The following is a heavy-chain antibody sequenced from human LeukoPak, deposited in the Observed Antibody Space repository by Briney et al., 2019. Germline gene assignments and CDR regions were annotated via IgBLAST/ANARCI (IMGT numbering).Heavy chain of an antibody. V-gene: IGHV1-2*02. CDR3: ARDRTRTGYSSGWYHDY. CDR2: INPNSGGT. J-gene: IGHJ4*02. CDR1: GYTFTGYY. Sequence: GASVKVSCKASGYTFTGYYMHWVRQAPGQGLERVGWINPNSGGTNYAQKFQGRVTMTRDTSISTAYMELSRLRSDDTAVYYCARDRTRTGYSSGWYHDYWGQGTLVTVSS. D-gene: IGHD6-19*01.